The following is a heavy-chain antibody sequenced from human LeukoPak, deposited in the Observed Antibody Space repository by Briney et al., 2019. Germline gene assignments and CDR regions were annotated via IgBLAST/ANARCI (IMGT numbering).Heavy chain of an antibody. CDR3: ARDSPRGFDY. Sequence: SETLSLTCAVYGGSFSGYYWSWIRQPAGKGLEWIGRIYTSGSTNYNPSLKSRVTMSVDTSKNQFSLKLSSVTAADTAVYYCARDSPRGFDYWGQGTLVTVSS. V-gene: IGHV4-4*07. CDR1: GGSFSGYY. CDR2: IYTSGST. J-gene: IGHJ4*02.